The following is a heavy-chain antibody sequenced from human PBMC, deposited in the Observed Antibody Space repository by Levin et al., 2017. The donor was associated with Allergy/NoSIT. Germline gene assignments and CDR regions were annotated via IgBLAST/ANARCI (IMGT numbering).Heavy chain of an antibody. J-gene: IGHJ4*02. CDR1: GFSLSTNGVG. V-gene: IGHV2-5*02. Sequence: GSGPTLVKPTQTLTLTCTFSGFSLSTNGVGVGWVRQPPGKALEWLAIIYWDDDKRYSPSLKSRLTITKDTSKNQVVLTMTNMDPVDTATYYCARSYYYESSGPFDYWGQGTLVTVSS. CDR3: ARSYYYESSGPFDY. CDR2: IYWDDDK. D-gene: IGHD3-22*01.